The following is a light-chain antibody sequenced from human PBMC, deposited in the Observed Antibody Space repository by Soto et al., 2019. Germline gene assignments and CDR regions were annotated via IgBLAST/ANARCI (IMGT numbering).Light chain of an antibody. V-gene: IGKV1-33*01. J-gene: IGKJ5*01. CDR2: DAS. Sequence: DLQMTQSPSSLSASVGDRVTITCQATQDISNYLNWYQQKPGKAPKLLSSDASNLETGVPSRFSGSGSRTDFTLTIRSLQPEDIATYYCQQYDNLPITFGQGTRLEIK. CDR3: QQYDNLPIT. CDR1: QDISNY.